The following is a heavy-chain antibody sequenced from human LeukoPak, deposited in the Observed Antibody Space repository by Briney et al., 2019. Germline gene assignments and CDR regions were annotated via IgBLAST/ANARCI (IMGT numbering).Heavy chain of an antibody. D-gene: IGHD2-2*01. J-gene: IGHJ5*02. CDR2: VNPSGGST. Sequence: GASVKVSCKASGYTFTLYYMHWVRQAPGQGLEWMGTVNPSGGSTHYAQRFQGRVTMTRDTSTSTVYMDLSSLRSEDTAVYYCARGYCSSTSCYARFDPWGQGTLVTVSS. CDR1: GYTFTLYY. CDR3: ARGYCSSTSCYARFDP. V-gene: IGHV1-46*01.